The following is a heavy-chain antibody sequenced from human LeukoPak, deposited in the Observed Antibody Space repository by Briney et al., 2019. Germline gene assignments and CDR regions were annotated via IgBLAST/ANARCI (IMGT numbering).Heavy chain of an antibody. J-gene: IGHJ4*02. V-gene: IGHV3-23*01. Sequence: GGSLRLSCAATGFTFSNCAMSWVRQAPEKGLEWVSGISGSGSSTYYADSVKGRFTISRDNSENTLSLQMNSLRADDTAIYYCAKSCNSGNCYYNYWGQGTLVTVSS. CDR2: ISGSGSST. CDR1: GFTFSNCA. D-gene: IGHD2/OR15-2a*01. CDR3: AKSCNSGNCYYNY.